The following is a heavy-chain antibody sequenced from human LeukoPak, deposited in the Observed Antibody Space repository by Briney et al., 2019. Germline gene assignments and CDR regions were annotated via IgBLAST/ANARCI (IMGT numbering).Heavy chain of an antibody. CDR2: SNSDGSST. Sequence: GGSLRLSCAASGFAFNSYWMHWVRQAPGKGLVWVSHSNSDGSSTTYADSVKGRFTISRDNVKNTLYLQMNSLRAEDTAVYYCVRGWYGSDYWGQGTLVTVSS. V-gene: IGHV3-74*01. CDR3: VRGWYGSDY. D-gene: IGHD6-19*01. CDR1: GFAFNSYW. J-gene: IGHJ4*02.